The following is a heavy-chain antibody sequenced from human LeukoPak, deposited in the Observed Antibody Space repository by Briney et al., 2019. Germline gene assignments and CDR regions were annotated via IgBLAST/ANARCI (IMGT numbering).Heavy chain of an antibody. CDR2: INPNSGGP. V-gene: IGHV1-2*02. Sequence: GSVKVSCKASGYTFTGYYMHWVRQAPGQALAWMGWINPNSGGPNYAQKFQGRVTMTRDTSISTAYMELSRLRSDDTAVYYCASPLTYYYDSSGYGALDYWGQGTLVTVSS. CDR1: GYTFTGYY. CDR3: ASPLTYYYDSSGYGALDY. J-gene: IGHJ4*02. D-gene: IGHD3-22*01.